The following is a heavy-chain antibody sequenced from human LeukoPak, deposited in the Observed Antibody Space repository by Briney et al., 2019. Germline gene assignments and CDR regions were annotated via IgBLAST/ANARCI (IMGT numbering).Heavy chain of an antibody. CDR2: IYHTGDT. D-gene: IGHD6-6*01. V-gene: IGHV4-59*08. Sequence: SETLSLTCTVSGGSISSYYWSWIRQPPGKGLEWISYIYHTGDTNSNPSLKSRVTISLDTSKNQFSLRLSSVTAADTAVYYCAKHTFARPFDYWGQGTLVTVSS. CDR3: AKHTFARPFDY. J-gene: IGHJ4*02. CDR1: GGSISSYY.